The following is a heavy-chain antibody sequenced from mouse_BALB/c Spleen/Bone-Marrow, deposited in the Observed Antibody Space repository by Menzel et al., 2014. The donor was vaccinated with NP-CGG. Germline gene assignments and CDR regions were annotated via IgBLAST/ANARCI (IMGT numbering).Heavy chain of an antibody. Sequence: QVQLQQSGAELMKTGASVKISCKATGYTFSSYWIVWVKQRPGHGLEWIGEILPGSGSTNYNVKFKGKTTFTAYTFSNTAYMRLNSLTSEYSAVYYCVRERGYWGQGTLVTVST. V-gene: IGHV1-9*01. CDR2: ILPGSGST. CDR1: GYTFSSYW. J-gene: IGHJ3*01. CDR3: VRERGY.